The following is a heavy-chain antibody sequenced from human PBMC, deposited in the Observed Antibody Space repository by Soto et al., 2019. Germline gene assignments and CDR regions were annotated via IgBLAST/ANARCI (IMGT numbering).Heavy chain of an antibody. V-gene: IGHV3-30-3*01. CDR1: GFTFSSYA. CDR2: ISYDGSNK. D-gene: IGHD2-15*01. Sequence: GSLRLSCAASGFTFSSYAMHWVRQAPGKGLEWVAVISYDGSNKYYADSVKGRFTISRDNSKNTLYLQMNSLRAEDTAVYYCARGYCSGGSCFYYFDYWGQGTLVTVSS. CDR3: ARGYCSGGSCFYYFDY. J-gene: IGHJ4*02.